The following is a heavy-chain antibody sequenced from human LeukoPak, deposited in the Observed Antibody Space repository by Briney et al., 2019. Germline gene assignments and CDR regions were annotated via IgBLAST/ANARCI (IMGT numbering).Heavy chain of an antibody. J-gene: IGHJ4*02. CDR1: GFTFSNYA. Sequence: GGSLRLSCAASGFTFSNYAMHWVRQAPGKRLEWVAFVDSNAINKYYADSVKGRFTVSRDNSKNTLSLQMNSLRAEDTAVYYCAKCMDILTGYLWSLDYWGQGTLVTVSS. D-gene: IGHD3-9*01. V-gene: IGHV3-30*02. CDR3: AKCMDILTGYLWSLDY. CDR2: VDSNAINK.